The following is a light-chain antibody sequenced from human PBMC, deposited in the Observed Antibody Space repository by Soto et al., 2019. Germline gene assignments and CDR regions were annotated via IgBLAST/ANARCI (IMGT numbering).Light chain of an antibody. Sequence: DIVMTQSPLSLPVTPGEPASISCRSSHSLLESSGYNYLDWYLQKPGQPPQLLIYLGSNRAPGAPDRFSGSGSGTEFTLKISRVEAEDVGIYYRMKGIRTPLTSGGGTKVEIK. CDR3: MKGIRTPLT. CDR2: LGS. CDR1: HSLLESSGYNY. V-gene: IGKV2-28*01. J-gene: IGKJ4*01.